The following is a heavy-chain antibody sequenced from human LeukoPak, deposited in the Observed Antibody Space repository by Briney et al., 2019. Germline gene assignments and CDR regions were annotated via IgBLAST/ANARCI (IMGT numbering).Heavy chain of an antibody. J-gene: IGHJ5*02. CDR3: ARSPTETGYRSGWDVRGPPENWFDP. CDR2: INRSGGST. CDR1: GYTFTSYY. Sequence: EASVKVSCKASGYTFTSYYMHWVRQAPGQGLEWMGIINRSGGSTSYAQKFQGRVTMTRDMSTSTIYMELSSLTSEDTAVYYCARSPTETGYRSGWDVRGPPENWFDPWGQGTLVTVSS. V-gene: IGHV1-46*01. D-gene: IGHD6-19*01.